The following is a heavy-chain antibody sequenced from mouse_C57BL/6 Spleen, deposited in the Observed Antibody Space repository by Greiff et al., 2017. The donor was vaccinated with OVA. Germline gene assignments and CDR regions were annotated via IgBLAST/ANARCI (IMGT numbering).Heavy chain of an antibody. CDR2: IDPSDSYT. D-gene: IGHD1-1*01. J-gene: IGHJ2*01. CDR3: ARRPYYYGRIDY. Sequence: VQLQQPGAELVMPGASVKLSCKASGYTFTSYWMHWVKQRPGQGLEWIGEIDPSDSYTNYNQKFKGKSTLTVDKSSSTAYMQLSSLTSEDSAVYYCARRPYYYGRIDYWGQGTTLTVSS. CDR1: GYTFTSYW. V-gene: IGHV1-69*01.